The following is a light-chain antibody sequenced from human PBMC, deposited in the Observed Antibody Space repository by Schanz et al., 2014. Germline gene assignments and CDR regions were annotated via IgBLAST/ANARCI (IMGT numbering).Light chain of an antibody. Sequence: EVVMMQSPATLSVSPGERVTLSCRASQSIAANLAWYQQKLGQAPRLLINGASTRATGIPARFSGSGSGTEFNLTISSLQSEDFAVYYCQQYKNWPWTFGQGTNVEIK. CDR1: QSIAAN. CDR2: GAS. J-gene: IGKJ1*01. CDR3: QQYKNWPWT. V-gene: IGKV3-15*01.